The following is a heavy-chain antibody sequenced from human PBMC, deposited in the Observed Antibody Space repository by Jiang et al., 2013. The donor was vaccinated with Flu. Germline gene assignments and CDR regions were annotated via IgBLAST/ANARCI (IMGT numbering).Heavy chain of an antibody. CDR3: ARGSSKAIFGVLRLRPDYYMDV. CDR2: IWYDGSNK. J-gene: IGHJ6*03. D-gene: IGHD3-3*01. Sequence: VQLVESGGGVVQPGRSLRLSCAASGFTFSSYGMHWVRQAPGKGLEWVAVIWYDGSNKYYADSVKGRFTISRDNSKNTLYLQMNSLRAEDTAVYYCARGSSKAIFGVLRLRPDYYMDVWGKGT. V-gene: IGHV3-33*01. CDR1: GFTFSSYG.